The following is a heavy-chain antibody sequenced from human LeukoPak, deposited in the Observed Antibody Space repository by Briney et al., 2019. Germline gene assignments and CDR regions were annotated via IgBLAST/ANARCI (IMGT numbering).Heavy chain of an antibody. J-gene: IGHJ1*01. Sequence: PGGSLRLSCAASGFTFSSYGMHWVRQAPGKGLEWVAVISYDGSNKYYADSVKGRFTISRDNSKNTLYLQMNSLRAEDTAVYYCAKDLTTGTTDAVAHWGQGTLVTVSS. CDR1: GFTFSSYG. CDR2: ISYDGSNK. CDR3: AKDLTTGTTDAVAH. D-gene: IGHD1-1*01. V-gene: IGHV3-30*18.